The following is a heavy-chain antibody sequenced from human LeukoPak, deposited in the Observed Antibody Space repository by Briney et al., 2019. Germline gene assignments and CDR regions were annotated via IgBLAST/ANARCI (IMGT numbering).Heavy chain of an antibody. V-gene: IGHV4-34*01. Sequence: SETLSLTCAVYGGSFSGYYWSWIRQPPGKGLEWIGEINHSGSTNYNPSLKSRVTISVDTSKNQFSLKLSSVTAADTAVYYCARGNRARHYDILTGRYFQHWGQGTLVTVSS. CDR2: INHSGST. CDR1: GGSFSGYY. D-gene: IGHD3-9*01. CDR3: ARGNRARHYDILTGRYFQH. J-gene: IGHJ1*01.